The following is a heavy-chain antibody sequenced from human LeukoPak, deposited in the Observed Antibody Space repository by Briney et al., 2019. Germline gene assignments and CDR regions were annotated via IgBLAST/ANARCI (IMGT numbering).Heavy chain of an antibody. CDR3: ARGVAAAGRDEDY. Sequence: SVKVSCKASGGTFSSYAISWVRQAPGQGLEWMGGIIPIFGTANYAQKFQGRVASTADESTSTAYMELSSLRSEDTAVYYCARGVAAAGRDEDYWGQGTLVTVSS. CDR1: GGTFSSYA. J-gene: IGHJ4*02. V-gene: IGHV1-69*01. D-gene: IGHD6-13*01. CDR2: IIPIFGTA.